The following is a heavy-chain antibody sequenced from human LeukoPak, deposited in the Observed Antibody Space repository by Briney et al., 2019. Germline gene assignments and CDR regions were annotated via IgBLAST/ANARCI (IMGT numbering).Heavy chain of an antibody. Sequence: GGSLRLSCAASGFTFSSYGMSWVRQAPGKGLEWVSAISGSGGSTYYADSVKGRLTISRDNSKNTLYLQMNSLRAEDTAVYYCARMAGLRLGDASDYWGQGTLVTVSS. V-gene: IGHV3-23*01. CDR3: ARMAGLRLGDASDY. J-gene: IGHJ4*02. CDR2: ISGSGGST. CDR1: GFTFSSYG. D-gene: IGHD3-16*01.